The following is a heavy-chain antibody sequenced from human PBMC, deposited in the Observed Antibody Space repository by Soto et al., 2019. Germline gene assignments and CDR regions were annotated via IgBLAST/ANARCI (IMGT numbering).Heavy chain of an antibody. CDR2: INPDSGGT. D-gene: IGHD1-26*01. CDR3: ARDGVGACLSGLYCYYYGMDV. J-gene: IGHJ6*02. CDR1: GYTFTGFY. V-gene: IGHV1-2*04. Sequence: ASVKVSCKASGYTFTGFYMHWVRQAPGQGLEWMGWINPDSGGTNYAQKFQGWVTMTRDTSISTAYMELSRLRSDDTAVYYCARDGVGACLSGLYCYYYGMDVWGQGTTVTVSS.